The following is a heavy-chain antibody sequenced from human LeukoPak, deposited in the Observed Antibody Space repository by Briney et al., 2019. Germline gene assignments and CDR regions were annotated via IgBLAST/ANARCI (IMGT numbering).Heavy chain of an antibody. D-gene: IGHD5-12*01. CDR1: GFTFSSYS. Sequence: GGSLRLSCAASGFTFSSYSMNWVRQAPGKGLGWVSSISSSSSYIYYADSVKGRFTISRDNAKNSLYLQMNSLRAEDTAVYYCARDLGWEVATVKYFDYWGQGTLVTVSS. J-gene: IGHJ4*02. V-gene: IGHV3-21*01. CDR2: ISSSSSYI. CDR3: ARDLGWEVATVKYFDY.